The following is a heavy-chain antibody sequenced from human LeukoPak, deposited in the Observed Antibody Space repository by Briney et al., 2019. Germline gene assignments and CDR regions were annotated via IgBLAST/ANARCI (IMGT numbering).Heavy chain of an antibody. CDR3: ARDSSGYYLEYFQH. Sequence: GGSLRLSCAASGFTFSSYSMNWVRQAPGKGLEWVSYISSSSSTIYYADSVKGRFTISRDNAKNPLYLQMNSLRDEDTAVYYCARDSSGYYLEYFQHWGQGTLVTVSS. CDR1: GFTFSSYS. V-gene: IGHV3-48*02. CDR2: ISSSSSTI. D-gene: IGHD3-22*01. J-gene: IGHJ1*01.